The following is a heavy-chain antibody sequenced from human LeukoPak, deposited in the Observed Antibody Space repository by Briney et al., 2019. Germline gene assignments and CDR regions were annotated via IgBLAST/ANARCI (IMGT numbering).Heavy chain of an antibody. CDR1: GFTFSSYG. J-gene: IGHJ4*02. CDR2: ISYDGSNK. Sequence: GRSLRLSCAASGFTFSSYGMHWVRQAPGKGLEWVAVISYDGSNKYYADSVKGRFTISRDNSKNTLYLQMNSLRAEDTAVYYCAKDLDTVVISFKDYWGQGTLVTVSS. D-gene: IGHD4-23*01. CDR3: AKDLDTVVISFKDY. V-gene: IGHV3-30*18.